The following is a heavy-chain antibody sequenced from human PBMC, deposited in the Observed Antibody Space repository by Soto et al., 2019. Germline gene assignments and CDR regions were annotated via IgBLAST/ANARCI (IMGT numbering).Heavy chain of an antibody. Sequence: ASVKVSCKASGYTFTSYGISWVRQAPGQGLEWMGWISAYNGNTNYAQKLQGRVTMTTDTSTSTAYMELRSLRSDDTAVYYCAETIVGPFSLDPWGQGTLVTVSS. CDR3: AETIVGPFSLDP. CDR2: ISAYNGNT. D-gene: IGHD1-26*01. J-gene: IGHJ5*02. CDR1: GYTFTSYG. V-gene: IGHV1-18*01.